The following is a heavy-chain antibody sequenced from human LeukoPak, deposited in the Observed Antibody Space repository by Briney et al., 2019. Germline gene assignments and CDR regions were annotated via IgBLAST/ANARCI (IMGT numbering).Heavy chain of an antibody. CDR1: GGSISSGSYY. V-gene: IGHV4-61*02. J-gene: IGHJ4*02. CDR3: ARYSRGGYYDILTGYFDY. Sequence: SETLSLTCTVSGGSISSGSYYWSWIRQPAGKGLEWIGRIYTSGSTNYNPSLKSRVTISVDTSKNQFSLKLSSVTAADTAVYYCARYSRGGYYDILTGYFDYWGQGTLVTVSS. D-gene: IGHD3-9*01. CDR2: IYTSGST.